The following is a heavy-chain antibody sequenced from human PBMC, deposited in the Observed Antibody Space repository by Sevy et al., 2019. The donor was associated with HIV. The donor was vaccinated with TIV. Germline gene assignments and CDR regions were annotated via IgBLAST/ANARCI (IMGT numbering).Heavy chain of an antibody. D-gene: IGHD1-26*01. Sequence: SETLSLTCTVSGGSISSSSYYWGWIRQPPGKGLEWIGGIYYSGSTYYNPSLKSRVTISVDTSKNQFSLKLSSVTAADTAVYYCARHGAYIVGLELDYWGQGTLVTVSS. V-gene: IGHV4-39*01. CDR2: IYYSGST. CDR1: GGSISSSSYY. CDR3: ARHGAYIVGLELDY. J-gene: IGHJ4*02.